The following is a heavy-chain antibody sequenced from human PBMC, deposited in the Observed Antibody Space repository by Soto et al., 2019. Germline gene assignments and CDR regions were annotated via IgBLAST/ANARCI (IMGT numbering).Heavy chain of an antibody. V-gene: IGHV3-33*01. CDR3: ARDRDNYYGSGSLNNWFDP. Sequence: QVQLVESGGGVVQPGRSLRLSCAASGFTFSSYGMHWVRQAPGKGLEWVAVIWYDGSNKYYADSVKGRFTISRDNSKNTLYLQMNSLRAEDTAVYYCARDRDNYYGSGSLNNWFDPCGQGTLVTVSS. CDR1: GFTFSSYG. CDR2: IWYDGSNK. D-gene: IGHD3-10*01. J-gene: IGHJ5*02.